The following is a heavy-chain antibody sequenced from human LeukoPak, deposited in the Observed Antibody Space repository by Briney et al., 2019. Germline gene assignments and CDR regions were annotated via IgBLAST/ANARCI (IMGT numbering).Heavy chain of an antibody. J-gene: IGHJ4*02. D-gene: IGHD4-11*01. CDR2: IWPDGTNQ. CDR1: GFTFSQYG. Sequence: GGSLRLSCAAAGFTFSQYGMHWVRQAPGKGLEWVAVIWPDGTNQYYAESVKGRFTISRDDSAKTVYLQMNSLRREDTGVYYCAKDAQRGFDYSNSLEYWGQGTPVTVST. V-gene: IGHV3-33*06. CDR3: AKDAQRGFDYSNSLEY.